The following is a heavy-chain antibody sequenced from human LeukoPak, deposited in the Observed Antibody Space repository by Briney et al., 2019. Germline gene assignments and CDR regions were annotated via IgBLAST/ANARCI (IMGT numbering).Heavy chain of an antibody. Sequence: GGSLRLSCTASGLTLSNYWMIWVRQAPGKGLEWVANIKLDGSEKNYVDSVKGRFTISRDNTKNSLYLQMNSLRVEDTAVFYCARDQYDTWSRRGNFDSWGQGTLVIVSS. J-gene: IGHJ4*02. CDR2: IKLDGSEK. CDR1: GLTLSNYW. V-gene: IGHV3-7*03. D-gene: IGHD3-3*01. CDR3: ARDQYDTWSRRGNFDS.